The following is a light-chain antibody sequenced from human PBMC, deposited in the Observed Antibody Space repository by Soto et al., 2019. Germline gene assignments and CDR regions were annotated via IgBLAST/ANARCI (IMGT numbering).Light chain of an antibody. CDR2: SAS. V-gene: IGKV3-15*01. J-gene: IGKJ1*01. CDR3: QQYKKWPRT. Sequence: EIVMTQSPATLSVSPGERATLSCRASQSVSSDLAWYHQKPGQAPRLLIYSASTRATGIPARFSGSGSGTEFTLTISSLQSEDFAVYYCQQYKKWPRTFGHGTKVDIK. CDR1: QSVSSD.